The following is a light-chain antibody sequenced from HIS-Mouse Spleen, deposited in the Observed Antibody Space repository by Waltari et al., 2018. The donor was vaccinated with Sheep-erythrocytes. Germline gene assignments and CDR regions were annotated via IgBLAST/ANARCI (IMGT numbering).Light chain of an antibody. J-gene: IGLJ1*01. Sequence: SYELTQPPSLSVSPGQTASITSSGDKLGDKYACWYQQKPGQSPVLVIYQDSKRPSGIPERFSGSNSGNTATLTISGTQAMDEADYYCQAWDSSTYVFGTGTKLTVL. CDR1: KLGDKY. CDR3: QAWDSSTYV. V-gene: IGLV3-1*01. CDR2: QDS.